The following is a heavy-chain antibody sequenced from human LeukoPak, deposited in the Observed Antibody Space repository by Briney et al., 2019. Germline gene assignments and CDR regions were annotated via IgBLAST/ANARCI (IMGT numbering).Heavy chain of an antibody. CDR1: GYNFFTYG. Sequence: ASVKVSCKASGYNFFTYGITWVRQAPGQGLEWMGIINPSGGSTSYAQKFQGRVTMTRDTSTSTVYMELSSLRSEDTAVYYCARESPPYYYDSSGYFDYWGQGTLVTVSS. J-gene: IGHJ4*02. V-gene: IGHV1-46*01. CDR3: ARESPPYYYDSSGYFDY. D-gene: IGHD3-22*01. CDR2: INPSGGST.